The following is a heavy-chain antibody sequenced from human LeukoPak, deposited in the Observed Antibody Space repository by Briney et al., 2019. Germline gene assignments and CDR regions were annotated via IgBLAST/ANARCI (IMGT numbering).Heavy chain of an antibody. CDR3: ARGRGDGMIVVWSFRRFDY. V-gene: IGHV4-34*01. CDR2: NNHSGST. J-gene: IGHJ4*02. D-gene: IGHD3-22*01. Sequence: SETLSLTCAVCGGSYSGYYWSWLRQPPSRGREWMGENNHSGSTNYNPSLKSQVTISVDTSKNEISLKLSSVTAADTGVYYCARGRGDGMIVVWSFRRFDYWGQGTLVTVSS. CDR1: GGSYSGYY.